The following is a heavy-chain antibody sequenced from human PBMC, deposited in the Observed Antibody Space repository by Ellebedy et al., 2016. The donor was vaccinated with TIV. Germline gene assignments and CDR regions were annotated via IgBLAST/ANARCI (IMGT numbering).Heavy chain of an antibody. CDR2: IYHSGST. CDR1: GGSISSGGYS. D-gene: IGHD3-3*01. J-gene: IGHJ4*02. V-gene: IGHV4-30-2*01. CDR3: ARGGTIFGVAREPNFDY. Sequence: SQTLSLTCAVSGGSISSGGYSWSWIRQPPGKGLEWIGYIYHSGSTYYNPSLKSRVTISVDRSKNQFSLKLSSVTAADTAVYYCARGGTIFGVAREPNFDYWGQGTLVTVSS.